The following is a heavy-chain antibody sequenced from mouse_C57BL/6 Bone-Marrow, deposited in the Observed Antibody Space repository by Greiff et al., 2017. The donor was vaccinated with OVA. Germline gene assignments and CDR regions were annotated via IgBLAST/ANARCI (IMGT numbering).Heavy chain of an antibody. J-gene: IGHJ2*01. CDR2: ISSGGDYI. Sequence: EVMLVESGEGLVKPGGSLKLSCAASGFTFSSYAMSWVRQTPEKRLEWVAYISSGGDYIYYADTVKGRFTISRDNARNTLYLQMSSLKSEDTAMYYCTREGDYGYYFDYWGQRTTLTVSS. CDR1: GFTFSSYA. D-gene: IGHD1-1*01. V-gene: IGHV5-9-1*02. CDR3: TREGDYGYYFDY.